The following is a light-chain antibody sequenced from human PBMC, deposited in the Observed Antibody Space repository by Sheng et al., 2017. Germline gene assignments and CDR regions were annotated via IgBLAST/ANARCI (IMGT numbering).Light chain of an antibody. CDR1: QSVSSN. V-gene: IGKV3-15*01. CDR2: DVS. Sequence: EKVMTQSPVTLSVSPGERATLSCRASQSVSSNLVWYQQKPGQPPRLLIYDVSTRATGIPARFSGSGSGTEFTLTISSLQSEDFAIYYCQQYNDWPWTLGQGTRVEIK. J-gene: IGKJ1*01. CDR3: QQYNDWPWT.